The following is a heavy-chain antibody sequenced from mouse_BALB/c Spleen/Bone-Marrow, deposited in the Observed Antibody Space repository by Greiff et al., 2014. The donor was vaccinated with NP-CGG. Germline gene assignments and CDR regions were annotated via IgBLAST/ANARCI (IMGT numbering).Heavy chain of an antibody. V-gene: IGHV1-7*01. D-gene: IGHD2-12*01. CDR2: INPSTGYT. Sequence: VQQSGAELAKPGASVKMSCKASGYTFTIYWMHWVKQRPGQGLEWIGYINPSTGYTEYNQKFKDKATLTADKSSSTAYMQLSSLTSEDSAVYYCARSDSYDRFAYWGQGTLVTVSA. CDR3: ARSDSYDRFAY. J-gene: IGHJ3*01. CDR1: GYTFTIYW.